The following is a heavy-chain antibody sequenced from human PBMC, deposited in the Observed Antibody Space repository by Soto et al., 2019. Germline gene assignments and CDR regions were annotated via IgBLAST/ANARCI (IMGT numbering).Heavy chain of an antibody. V-gene: IGHV3-23*01. CDR1: GFTFSSYA. Sequence: VQLLESGGGLVQPGGSLRLSCAASGFTFSSYAMSWVRQAPGKGLEWVSAISGSGGSTYYADSVKGRFTISRDNSKNTLYLQMNSLRAEDTAVYYCAKRTHYYGSGSYTSGAFDIWGQGTMVTVSS. CDR2: ISGSGGST. CDR3: AKRTHYYGSGSYTSGAFDI. J-gene: IGHJ3*02. D-gene: IGHD3-10*01.